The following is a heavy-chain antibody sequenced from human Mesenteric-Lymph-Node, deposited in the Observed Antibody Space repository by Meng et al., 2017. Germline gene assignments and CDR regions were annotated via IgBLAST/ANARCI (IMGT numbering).Heavy chain of an antibody. V-gene: IGHV1-2*02. Sequence: ASVKVSCKASGYTFTGYYMHWVRQAPGQGLEWMGWINPNSGGTNYAQKFQGRVTMTRNTSISTAYMELSSLRSEDTAVYYCARGRYYDFWSGPPYYFDYWGQGTLVTVSS. D-gene: IGHD3-3*01. CDR2: INPNSGGT. CDR1: GYTFTGYY. J-gene: IGHJ4*02. CDR3: ARGRYYDFWSGPPYYFDY.